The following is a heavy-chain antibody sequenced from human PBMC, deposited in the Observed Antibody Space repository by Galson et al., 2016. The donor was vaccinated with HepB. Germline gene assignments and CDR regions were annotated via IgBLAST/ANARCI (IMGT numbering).Heavy chain of an antibody. D-gene: IGHD6-6*01. Sequence: SVKVSCKASGYSLTAFHMNWVRRAPGQGLEWMGIINPSRGVTVYTPSLQGRVAFTTDTSTRTIYMHLSGLRSEDTAIYYCARARRAVAARWKDYYDNGMDVWGQGTPVTVSS. CDR3: ARARRAVAARWKDYYDNGMDV. CDR1: GYSLTAFH. J-gene: IGHJ6*02. V-gene: IGHV1-46*01. CDR2: INPSRGVT.